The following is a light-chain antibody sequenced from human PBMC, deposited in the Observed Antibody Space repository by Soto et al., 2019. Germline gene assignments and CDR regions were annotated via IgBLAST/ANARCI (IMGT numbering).Light chain of an antibody. CDR3: QQYNNWLLT. J-gene: IGKJ4*01. CDR2: GAS. V-gene: IGKV3-15*01. Sequence: IVMTQSPATLSVSPGERATFSCRASQNTRTNLAWYQQKPGQVPRLLIYGASTRATGVPARFSGSGSGTEFILTISSLQSEDFAIYYCQQYNNWLLTFGGGTKVDIK. CDR1: QNTRTN.